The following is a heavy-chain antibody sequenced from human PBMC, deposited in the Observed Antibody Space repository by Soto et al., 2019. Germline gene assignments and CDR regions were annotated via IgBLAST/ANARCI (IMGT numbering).Heavy chain of an antibody. V-gene: IGHV3-64D*08. CDR3: VKITTERAFDY. Sequence: GGSLRLSCSASGFTFNNYAMHWVRQAPGRGLEFVSGISTNGFTYYGDSVKGRFTISRDNSKNTLYLQMRSLRAEDTAVYYCVKITTERAFDYWGQGTLVTVSS. D-gene: IGHD1-1*01. J-gene: IGHJ4*02. CDR2: ISTNGFT. CDR1: GFTFNNYA.